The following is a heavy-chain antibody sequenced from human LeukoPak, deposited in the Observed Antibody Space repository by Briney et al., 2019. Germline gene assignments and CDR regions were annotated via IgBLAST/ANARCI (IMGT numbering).Heavy chain of an antibody. Sequence: PGGSLRLSCAASGFTFSSYWMSWVRQAPGKGLEWVANIKQDGSEKYYVDSVKGRFTISRDNAKNSLYLQMNSLRAEDTAVYYCARDLEYSSSPNFGYWGQGTLVTVSS. CDR3: ARDLEYSSSPNFGY. CDR1: GFTFSSYW. CDR2: IKQDGSEK. J-gene: IGHJ4*02. D-gene: IGHD6-6*01. V-gene: IGHV3-7*01.